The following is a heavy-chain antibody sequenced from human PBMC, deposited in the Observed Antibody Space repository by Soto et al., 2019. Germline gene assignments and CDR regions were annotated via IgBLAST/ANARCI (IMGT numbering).Heavy chain of an antibody. D-gene: IGHD2-8*01. CDR2: ISGSGGST. V-gene: IGHV3-23*01. CDR3: AKDRGAEQDFVPIDALDI. CDR1: GFTFSSYA. J-gene: IGHJ3*02. Sequence: EVQLLESGGGLVQPGGSLRLSCAASGFTFSSYAMSWVRQAPGKGLEWVSAISGSGGSTYYADSVKGRFTISRDNSEGSMYLRKNSLRAEDTAVYYCAKDRGAEQDFVPIDALDIWGQGTMVTVSS.